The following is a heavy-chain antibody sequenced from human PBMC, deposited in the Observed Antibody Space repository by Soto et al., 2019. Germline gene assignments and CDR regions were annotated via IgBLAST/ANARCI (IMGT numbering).Heavy chain of an antibody. CDR1: GYTFTSYY. J-gene: IGHJ6*02. Sequence: GASVKVSCKASGYTFTSYYMHWVRQAPGQGLEWMGIINPSGGSTSYAQKFQGRVTMTRDTSTSTVYMELSSLRSEDTAVYYCAREQKTFESYYYGMDVWGQGTTVTVSS. V-gene: IGHV1-46*01. CDR3: AREQKTFESYYYGMDV. CDR2: INPSGGST.